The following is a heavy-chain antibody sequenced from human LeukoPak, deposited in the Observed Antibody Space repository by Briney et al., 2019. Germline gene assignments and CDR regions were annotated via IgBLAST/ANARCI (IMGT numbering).Heavy chain of an antibody. CDR1: GGSFSGYY. Sequence: KSSETLSLTCAVYGGSFSGYYWSWIRQPPGKGLEWIGEINHSGSTNYNPSLKSRVTISVDTSKNQFSLKLSSVTAADTAVYYCARHDSYYFDYWGQGTLVTVSS. J-gene: IGHJ4*02. CDR2: INHSGST. V-gene: IGHV4-34*01. CDR3: ARHDSYYFDY. D-gene: IGHD3-3*01.